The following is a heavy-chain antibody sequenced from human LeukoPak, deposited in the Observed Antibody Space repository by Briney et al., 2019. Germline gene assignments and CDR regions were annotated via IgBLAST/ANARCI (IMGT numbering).Heavy chain of an antibody. J-gene: IGHJ6*04. CDR1: GFTFDDYG. CDR2: INWNGGST. CDR3: AELGITMVGGV. V-gene: IGHV3-20*04. D-gene: IGHD3-10*02. Sequence: GGSLRLSCAASGFTFDDYGMSWVRQAPGKGLEWVSGINWNGGSTGYADSVKGRFTISRDNAKNSLYLQMNSLRAEDTAVYYCAELGITMVGGVWGKGTTVTISS.